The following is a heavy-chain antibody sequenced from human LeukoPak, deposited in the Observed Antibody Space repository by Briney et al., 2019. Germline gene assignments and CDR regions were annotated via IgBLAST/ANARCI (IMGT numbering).Heavy chain of an antibody. D-gene: IGHD6-19*01. CDR2: MRVDGTDI. Sequence: GGSLRLSCAASGFTFTNDFMAWVRQAPGKGLEWVANMRVDGTDIHYADSVKGRFTISSDNARNSLYLQMNTLRADDTAVYYCARGRGWTYDSWGRGTLVTVSS. CDR3: ARGRGWTYDS. CDR1: GFTFTNDF. J-gene: IGHJ4*02. V-gene: IGHV3-7*04.